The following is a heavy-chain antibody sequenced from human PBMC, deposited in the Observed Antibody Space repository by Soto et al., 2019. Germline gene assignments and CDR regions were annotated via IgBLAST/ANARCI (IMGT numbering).Heavy chain of an antibody. CDR1: GYIFLNYG. D-gene: IGHD3-10*02. V-gene: IGHV1-18*01. CDR2: ISAENGDT. CDR3: ARGVRIPGYYDYHMDV. Sequence: QVQLVQSGAALKKPGASLKVSCKASGYIFLNYGVSWVRQAPGQGLEWSGWISAENGDTNYAQKFQGRATMTTDTLTSTAYLDVKSLSSHDRAVYYCARGVRIPGYYDYHMDVWSKGTTFTVS. J-gene: IGHJ6*03.